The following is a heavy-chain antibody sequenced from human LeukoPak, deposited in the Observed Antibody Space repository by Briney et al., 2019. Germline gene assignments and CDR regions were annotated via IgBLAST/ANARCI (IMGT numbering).Heavy chain of an antibody. CDR1: GGTFSIYA. D-gene: IGHD5-12*01. CDR3: AREGGYDYYYFDY. V-gene: IGHV1-69*13. CDR2: IIPIFGTA. J-gene: IGHJ4*02. Sequence: ASVKVSCKASGGTFSIYAISWVRQAPGQGLEWMGGIIPIFGTANYAQKFQGRVTITADESTSTAYMELSSLRSEDTAVYYCAREGGYDYYYFDYWGQGTLVTVSS.